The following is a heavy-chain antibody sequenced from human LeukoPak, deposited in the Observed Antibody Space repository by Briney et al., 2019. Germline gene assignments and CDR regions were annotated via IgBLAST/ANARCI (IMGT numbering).Heavy chain of an antibody. CDR2: IYYSGST. CDR1: GGSISSYY. V-gene: IGHV4-59*12. J-gene: IGHJ4*02. CDR3: ARVVWFGELH. D-gene: IGHD3-10*01. Sequence: SETLSLTCTVSGGSISSYYWSWIRQPPGKGLEWIGYIYYSGSTYYNPSLKSRVTISVDTSKNQFSLKLSSVTAADTAVYYCARVVWFGELHWGQGTLVTVSS.